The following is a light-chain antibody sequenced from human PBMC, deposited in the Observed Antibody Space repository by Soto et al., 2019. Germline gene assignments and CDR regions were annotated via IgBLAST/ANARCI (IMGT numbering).Light chain of an antibody. V-gene: IGKV1-39*01. Sequence: DIQMTQSPSSLAASVGDRVTITCRASEDINRYLNWYQQKPGKAPKILIYLTSSLQTGVPSRFSGSGYGTDFTLTITSLQPEDFATYYCQQSYGSPPRTFGPGTKVEIK. CDR1: EDINRY. J-gene: IGKJ1*01. CDR3: QQSYGSPPRT. CDR2: LTS.